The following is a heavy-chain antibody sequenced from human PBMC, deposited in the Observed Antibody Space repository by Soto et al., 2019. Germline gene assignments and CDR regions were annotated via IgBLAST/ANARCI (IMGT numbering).Heavy chain of an antibody. CDR3: AKDPYPRLTTLGEYFQH. V-gene: IGHV3-23*01. J-gene: IGHJ1*01. CDR1: GFTFSSYA. CDR2: ISGSGGST. D-gene: IGHD6-25*01. Sequence: GGSLRLSCAASGFTFSSYAMSWVRQAPGKGLEWVSAISGSGGSTYYADSVKGRFTISRDNSKNTLYLQMNSLRAEDTAVYYCAKDPYPRLTTLGEYFQHWGQGTLVTVSS.